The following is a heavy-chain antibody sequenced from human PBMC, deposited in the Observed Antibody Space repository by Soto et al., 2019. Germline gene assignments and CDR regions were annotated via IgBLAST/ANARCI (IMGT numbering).Heavy chain of an antibody. Sequence: GGSLRLSCAASGFTFSSYSMNWFRQAPGKGLEWVSSISSSSSYIYYADSVKGRFTISRDNAKNSLYLQMNSLRAEDTAVYYCARAPELLLSDYWGQGTLVTVSS. CDR3: ARAPELLLSDY. D-gene: IGHD1-7*01. J-gene: IGHJ4*02. CDR1: GFTFSSYS. CDR2: ISSSSSYI. V-gene: IGHV3-21*01.